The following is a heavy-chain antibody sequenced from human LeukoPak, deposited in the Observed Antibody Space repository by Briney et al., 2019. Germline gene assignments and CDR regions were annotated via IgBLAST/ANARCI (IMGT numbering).Heavy chain of an antibody. V-gene: IGHV3-33*06. Sequence: GGSLRLSCAASGFSLTNYGIHWVRQAPGKGLEWVAVIWHDGVNKYYADSVKGRSTNSRDDSKTTVYLQMNSLRAEDTAVYYCAKEKDGVRRNLFESWGLGTLVTVSS. CDR2: IWHDGVNK. CDR3: AKEKDGVRRNLFES. CDR1: GFSLTNYG. J-gene: IGHJ5*01. D-gene: IGHD2-15*01.